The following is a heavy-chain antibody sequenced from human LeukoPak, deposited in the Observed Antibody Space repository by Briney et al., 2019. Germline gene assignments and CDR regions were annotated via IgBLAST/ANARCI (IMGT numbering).Heavy chain of an antibody. Sequence: NPSETLSLTCTVSGGSISSSSYYWGWIRQPPGKGLEWIGSIYYSGSTYYNPSLKSRVTISVDTSKNQFSLKLSSVTAADTAVYYCARDSTYYYGSGSLETLDYWGQGTLVTVSS. D-gene: IGHD3-10*01. CDR2: IYYSGST. CDR1: GGSISSSSYY. J-gene: IGHJ4*02. V-gene: IGHV4-39*07. CDR3: ARDSTYYYGSGSLETLDY.